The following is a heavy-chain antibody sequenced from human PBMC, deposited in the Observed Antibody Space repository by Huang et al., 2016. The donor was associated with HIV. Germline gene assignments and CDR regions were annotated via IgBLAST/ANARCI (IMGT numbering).Heavy chain of an antibody. Sequence: QVQLVQSGAEVKKPGASVKVSCKASGYTFSRYGINWVRQAPGQGLEGMGGISAYKGNTNDAQKLQGRVARTTDTSTSTAYMELRSLRSDDTAVYYCAREGYSSSYYFDSWGQGTLVTVSS. J-gene: IGHJ4*02. D-gene: IGHD6-13*01. CDR1: GYTFSRYG. CDR3: AREGYSSSYYFDS. V-gene: IGHV1-18*04. CDR2: ISAYKGNT.